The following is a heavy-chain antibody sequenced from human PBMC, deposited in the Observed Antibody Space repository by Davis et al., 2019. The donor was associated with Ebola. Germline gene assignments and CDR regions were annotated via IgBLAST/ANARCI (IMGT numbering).Heavy chain of an antibody. V-gene: IGHV3-30*02. CDR1: GFTFNIFD. Sequence: GGSLRLSCAASGFTFNIFDMHWVRQAPGRGLEWVAFVRSHGSDDHYADSVKGRFTISRDNSKNTLYLQMNSLRAEDTAVYYCARDPGSSRGYDGYDSDYWGQGTLVSVSS. CDR3: ARDPGSSRGYDGYDSDY. D-gene: IGHD5-12*01. J-gene: IGHJ4*02. CDR2: VRSHGSDD.